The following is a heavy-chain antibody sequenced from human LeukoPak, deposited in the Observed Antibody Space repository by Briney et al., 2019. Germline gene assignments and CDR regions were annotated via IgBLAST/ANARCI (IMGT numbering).Heavy chain of an antibody. V-gene: IGHV3-23*01. Sequence: GGSLRLSCAASRFTFSSYFMSWVRQAPGKGLEWVSVISGSGGTTYYAVSVKGRFTISRDNSKNTLYLQTNSLRAEDTAVYYCARAGGPEGWFDPWGQGTLVTVSS. CDR2: ISGSGGTT. J-gene: IGHJ5*02. CDR3: ARAGGPEGWFDP. D-gene: IGHD3-10*01. CDR1: RFTFSSYF.